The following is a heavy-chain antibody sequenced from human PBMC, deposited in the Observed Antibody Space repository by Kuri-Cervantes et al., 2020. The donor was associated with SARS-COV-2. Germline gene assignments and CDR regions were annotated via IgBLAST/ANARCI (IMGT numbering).Heavy chain of an antibody. CDR1: GGSFSGYS. D-gene: IGHD2-15*01. V-gene: IGHV4-34*01. CDR3: ARLVEGEGYCSGGSCYNYYNYYMDV. CDR2: INHSGGT. Sequence: WDPLSSTFAVYGGSFSGYSWTWTRKPPGKGREWIGEINHSGGTNYNPSLKSRVTISVDTSQNQFSLKLSSVTAADTAVYYSARLVEGEGYCSGGSCYNYYNYYMDVWGKGTTVTVSS. J-gene: IGHJ6*03.